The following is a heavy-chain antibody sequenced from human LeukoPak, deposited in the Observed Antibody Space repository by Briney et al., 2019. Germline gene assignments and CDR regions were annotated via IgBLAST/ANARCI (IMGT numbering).Heavy chain of an antibody. CDR1: EITFTSST. J-gene: IGHJ5*02. CDR2: IVVGSGYT. D-gene: IGHD3-10*01. Sequence: GASVKVSCKASEITFTSSTIQWVRQARGQRPEWIGWIVVGSGYTTYAQKFQGRVTMTRDTSISTAYMELSRLRSDDTAVYYCARDVGYYGSGSYSNWFDPWGQGTLVTVSS. V-gene: IGHV1-58*02. CDR3: ARDVGYYGSGSYSNWFDP.